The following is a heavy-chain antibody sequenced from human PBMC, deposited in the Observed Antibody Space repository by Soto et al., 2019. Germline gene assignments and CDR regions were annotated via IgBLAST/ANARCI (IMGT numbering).Heavy chain of an antibody. J-gene: IGHJ4*02. CDR1: GGTFSSYA. V-gene: IGHV1-69*12. CDR2: IIPIFGTA. D-gene: IGHD2-2*01. CDR3: APYPLILLSPAHCRLRY. Sequence: QVQLVQSGAEVKKPGSSVKVSCKASGGTFSSYAISWVRQAPGQGLEWMGGIIPIFGTANYAQKFQGRVTNTADESPRTYYLELRSPSSEYTAVSHCAPYPLILLSPAHCRLRYWPQGTLVPVSS.